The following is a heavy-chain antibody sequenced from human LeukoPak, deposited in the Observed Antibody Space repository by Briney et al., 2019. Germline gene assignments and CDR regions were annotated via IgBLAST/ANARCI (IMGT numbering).Heavy chain of an antibody. CDR1: GGSISSSSYY. V-gene: IGHV4-39*01. CDR2: IYYSGST. D-gene: IGHD3-3*01. J-gene: IGHJ6*03. Sequence: SETLSLTCTVSGGSISSSSYYWGWIRQPPGKGLEWIGSIYYSGSTYYNPSLKSRVTISVDTSKNQFSLKLSSVTAAGTAVYYCARQYYDFWSGYYSYYYYMDVWGKGTTVTDSS. CDR3: ARQYYDFWSGYYSYYYYMDV.